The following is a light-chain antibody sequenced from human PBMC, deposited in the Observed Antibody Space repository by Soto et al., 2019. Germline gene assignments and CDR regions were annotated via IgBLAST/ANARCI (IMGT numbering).Light chain of an antibody. V-gene: IGKV3-20*01. Sequence: EIVLTQSPGTLSLSPGERATLSCRTSQSVSSNYLAGYQQKPGQAPRLLIYGASSRATGIPDRFSGSGSGTDFTLTISRVEPEDFAVYHCQQYGTSWWTFGQGTKVEIK. CDR3: QQYGTSWWT. CDR2: GAS. CDR1: QSVSSNY. J-gene: IGKJ1*01.